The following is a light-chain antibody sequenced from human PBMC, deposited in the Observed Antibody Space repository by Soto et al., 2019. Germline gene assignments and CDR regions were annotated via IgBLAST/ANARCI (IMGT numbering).Light chain of an antibody. V-gene: IGKV3-11*01. CDR1: PSDSSY. CDR2: GAS. J-gene: IGKJ1*01. Sequence: EMVWTQPPATLSLSPGESSTRSCRARPSDSSYIAWSQQKPRQANTPILYGASSSATGIPDRLSGSGSGTDLTLTITRLEPEDFAVSSCQHRSNWPQWTFGQGTKVDIK. CDR3: QHRSNWPQWT.